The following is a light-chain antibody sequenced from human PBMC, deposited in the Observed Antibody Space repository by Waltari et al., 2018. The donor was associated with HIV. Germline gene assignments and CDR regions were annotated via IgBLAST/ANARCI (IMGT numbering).Light chain of an antibody. CDR3: CSYAGSYVV. J-gene: IGLJ2*01. V-gene: IGLV2-11*01. CDR1: SSDGGGSHY. CDR2: DVS. Sequence: QSALTQPRSLSGSPGPSLTIPCTGTSSDGGGSHYVSWYQQHPGKAPKLMIYDVSKRPSGVPDRFSGSKSGNTASLTISGLQAEDEADYYCCSYAGSYVVFGGGTKLTVL.